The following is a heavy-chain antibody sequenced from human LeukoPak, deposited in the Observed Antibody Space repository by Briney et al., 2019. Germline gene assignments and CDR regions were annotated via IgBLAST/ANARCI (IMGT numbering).Heavy chain of an antibody. CDR1: GFTFSSCA. Sequence: GGSLRLSCAASGFTFSSCAMSWVRQAPGKGLEWVAVISYDGSNKYYADSVKGRFTISRDNSKNTLYLQMNSLRAEGTAVYYCARSHRGELYYYYGMDVWGQGTTVTVSS. V-gene: IGHV3-30-3*01. J-gene: IGHJ6*02. CDR2: ISYDGSNK. CDR3: ARSHRGELYYYYGMDV. D-gene: IGHD1-26*01.